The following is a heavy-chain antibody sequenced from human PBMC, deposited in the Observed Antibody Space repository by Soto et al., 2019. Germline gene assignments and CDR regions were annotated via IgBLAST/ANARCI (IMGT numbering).Heavy chain of an antibody. Sequence: SETLSLTCAVSGGSISSYYWSWIRQPPGKGLEWIGYIYHSGSTNYNPSLKSRVTISVDMSKNQFSLKLSSVTAADTAVYYCARYFRGVISPFDYWGQGTLVTVSS. CDR1: GGSISSYY. CDR2: IYHSGST. J-gene: IGHJ4*02. D-gene: IGHD3-10*01. V-gene: IGHV4-59*08. CDR3: ARYFRGVISPFDY.